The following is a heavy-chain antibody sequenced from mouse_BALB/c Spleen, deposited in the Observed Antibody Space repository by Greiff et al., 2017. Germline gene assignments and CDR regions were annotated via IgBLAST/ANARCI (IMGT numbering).Heavy chain of an antibody. CDR1: GFSLTSYG. Sequence: QVQLQQSGPDLVAPSQSLSITCTVSGFSLTSYGVHWVRQPPGKGLEWLVVIWSDGSTTYNSALKSRLSISKDNSKSQVFLKMNSLQTDDTAMYYCARQASYGYDGRGYAMGYWGQGTSVTVSA. CDR3: ARQASYGYDGRGYAMGY. D-gene: IGHD2-2*01. J-gene: IGHJ4*01. V-gene: IGHV2-6-2*01. CDR2: IWSDGST.